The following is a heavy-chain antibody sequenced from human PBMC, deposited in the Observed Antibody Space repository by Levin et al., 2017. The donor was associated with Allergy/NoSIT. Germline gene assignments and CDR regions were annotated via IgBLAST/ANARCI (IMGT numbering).Heavy chain of an antibody. V-gene: IGHV4-34*01. CDR2: INHSGST. J-gene: IGHJ5*02. Sequence: SETLSLTCAVYGGSFSGYYWSWIRQPPGKGLEWIGEINHSGSTNYNPSLKSRVTISVDTSKNQFSLKLSSVTAADTAVYYCARVGVRGVMRNWFDPWGQGTLVTVSS. D-gene: IGHD3-10*01. CDR3: ARVGVRGVMRNWFDP. CDR1: GGSFSGYY.